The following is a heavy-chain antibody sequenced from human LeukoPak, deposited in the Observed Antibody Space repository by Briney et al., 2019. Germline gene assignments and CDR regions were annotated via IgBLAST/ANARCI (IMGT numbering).Heavy chain of an antibody. V-gene: IGHV4-31*03. Sequence: PSETLSLTCTVSGGSVSSGDYYWSWIRQYPGKGLEWIGYIYYSGTTYYNPSPKSRVTISVDTSKNQFSLKLTSVTAADTAVYYCARGRTSMVRGLIISQYYFDYWGQGTLVTVSS. J-gene: IGHJ4*02. CDR3: ARGRTSMVRGLIISQYYFDY. CDR1: GGSVSSGDYY. CDR2: IYYSGTT. D-gene: IGHD3-10*01.